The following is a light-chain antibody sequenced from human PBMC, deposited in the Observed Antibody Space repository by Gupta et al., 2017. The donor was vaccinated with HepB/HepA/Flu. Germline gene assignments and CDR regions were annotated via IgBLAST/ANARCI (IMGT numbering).Light chain of an antibody. V-gene: IGKV4-1*01. J-gene: IGKJ4*01. Sequence: DIVMTQSPDSLAVSLGERATINCKSSQSVLYSSNNKNYLAWYQQKPGQPPKLLIYWASTRESGVPDRCSGSGSGADFTLTISSLQAEDVAVYYCQQYYSTRLTFGGGTKVEIK. CDR3: QQYYSTRLT. CDR2: WAS. CDR1: QSVLYSSNNKNY.